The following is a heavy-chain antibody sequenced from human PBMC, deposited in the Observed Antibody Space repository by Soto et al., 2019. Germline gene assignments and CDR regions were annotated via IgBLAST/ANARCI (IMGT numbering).Heavy chain of an antibody. J-gene: IGHJ4*02. CDR1: GGSVSSTNW. CDR3: ARDNYDSSGYYYGYNY. Sequence: QVQLQESGPGLVKPSGTLSLTCAVSGGSVSSTNWWSWVRQPPGKVLEWIGEIYHSGSTNYNPSLKSRVTISVDKSQNQFSLKLNSVTAADTAVYYCARDNYDSSGYYYGYNYWGQGTLVTVSS. CDR2: IYHSGST. V-gene: IGHV4-4*02. D-gene: IGHD3-22*01.